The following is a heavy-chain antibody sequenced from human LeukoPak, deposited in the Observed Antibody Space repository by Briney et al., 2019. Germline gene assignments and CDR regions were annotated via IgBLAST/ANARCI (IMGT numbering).Heavy chain of an antibody. CDR2: INPDGSQK. V-gene: IGHV3-7*01. J-gene: IGHJ4*02. CDR3: AKDPTHYRVWDYYETIGLSY. Sequence: GGSLRLSCEASGFTFSLYWMTWVRQAPGKGLEWVADINPDGSQKYSVDSMKGRFTISRDNAKNSLFLQMNSLRAEDTAVYYCAKDPTHYRVWDYYETIGLSYWGQGTLVTVSS. CDR1: GFTFSLYW. D-gene: IGHD3-22*01.